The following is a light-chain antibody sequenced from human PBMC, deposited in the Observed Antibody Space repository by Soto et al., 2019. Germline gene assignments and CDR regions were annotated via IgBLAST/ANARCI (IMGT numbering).Light chain of an antibody. J-gene: IGKJ5*01. Sequence: EIVLTQSPGTLSLSPGERATLSCRASQSVSSSYLAWYQQKPGQAPRLLIYGASSRATGIPDRFSGSGSGTACTLTISRLEPEDFAVYYCQQYGSSPPITFGRGTRLEIK. V-gene: IGKV3-20*01. CDR2: GAS. CDR3: QQYGSSPPIT. CDR1: QSVSSSY.